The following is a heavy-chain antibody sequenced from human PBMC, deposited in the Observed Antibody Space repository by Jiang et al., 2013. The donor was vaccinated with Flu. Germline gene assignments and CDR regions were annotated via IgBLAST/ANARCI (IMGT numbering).Heavy chain of an antibody. Sequence: GPGLVKPSQTLSLTCTVSGGSISSGSYYWSWIRQPAGKGLEWIGRIYTSGSTNYNPSLKSRVTISVDTSKNQFSLKLSSVTAADTAVYYCARAPATVTTGAEYFQHWGQGTLVTVSS. CDR3: ARAPATVTTGAEYFQH. D-gene: IGHD4-17*01. CDR1: GGSISSGSYY. V-gene: IGHV4-61*02. CDR2: IYTSGST. J-gene: IGHJ1*01.